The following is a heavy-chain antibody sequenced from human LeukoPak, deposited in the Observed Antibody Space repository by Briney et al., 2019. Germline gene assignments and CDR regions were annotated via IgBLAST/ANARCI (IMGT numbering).Heavy chain of an antibody. D-gene: IGHD4-17*01. CDR2: INTDGSTT. Sequence: PGGSLRLSCAASGFTFSSYWMYWVRQAPGKGLVWVSRINTDGSTTNYADSVKGRFTISRDNAKNTLYLQMNSLRAEDTAVYYCAAVTTADWGPGTLVTASS. CDR1: GFTFSSYW. J-gene: IGHJ4*02. V-gene: IGHV3-74*01. CDR3: AAVTTAD.